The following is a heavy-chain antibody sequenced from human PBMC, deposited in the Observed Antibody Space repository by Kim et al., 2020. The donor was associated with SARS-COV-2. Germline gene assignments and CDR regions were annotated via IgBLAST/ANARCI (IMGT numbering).Heavy chain of an antibody. CDR2: IYYSGST. CDR3: ARGVGQQQGIDY. D-gene: IGHD6-13*01. J-gene: IGHJ4*02. CDR1: GGSISSSSYY. Sequence: SETLSLTCTVSGGSISSSSYYWGWIRQPPGKGLEWIGSIYYSGSTYYNPSLKSRVTISVDTSKNQFSLKLSSVTAADTAVYYCARGVGQQQGIDYWGQGTLVTVSS. V-gene: IGHV4-39*01.